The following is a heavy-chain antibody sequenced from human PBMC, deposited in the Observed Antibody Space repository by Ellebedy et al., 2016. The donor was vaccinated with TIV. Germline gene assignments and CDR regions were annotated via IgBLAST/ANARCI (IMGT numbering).Heavy chain of an antibody. J-gene: IGHJ6*02. D-gene: IGHD6-13*01. CDR2: ISGSGGST. CDR1: GFTFSSYA. Sequence: GGSLRLSXAASGFTFSSYAMSWVRQAPGKGLEWVSAISGSGGSTYYADSVKGRSTISRDNSKNTLYLQMNSLRAEDTAVYYCAKGVLSQQLHYYYGMDVWGQGTTVTVSS. V-gene: IGHV3-23*01. CDR3: AKGVLSQQLHYYYGMDV.